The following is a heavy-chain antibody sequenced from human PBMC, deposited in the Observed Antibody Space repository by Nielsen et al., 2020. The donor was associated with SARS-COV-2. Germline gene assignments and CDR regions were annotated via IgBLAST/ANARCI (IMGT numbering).Heavy chain of an antibody. V-gene: IGHV3-30*18. CDR3: AKGERGRLEGVGPARAFDY. CDR2: ISSDGSE. Sequence: GGSLRLACAASGFTFSRYDIQWVRQAPGKGLERVAEISSDGSEKYAASVKGRFTISRNNSENTVSLEMGSLRTEDTATYFCAKGERGRLEGVGPARAFDYWGQGTLVIVSS. J-gene: IGHJ4*02. D-gene: IGHD5-12*01. CDR1: GFTFSRYD.